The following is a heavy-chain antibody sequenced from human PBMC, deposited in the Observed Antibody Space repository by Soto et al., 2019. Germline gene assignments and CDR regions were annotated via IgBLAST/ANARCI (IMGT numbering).Heavy chain of an antibody. V-gene: IGHV4-59*01. D-gene: IGHD1-26*01. CDR2: IYYMGRT. CDR1: GGSFSGYY. CDR3: ARDPVGVTHFDY. Sequence: SETLSLTCAVYGGSFSGYYWNWIRQSPGKGLDWFGYIYYMGRTNYNPSLRSRFTMSIDTSRNQFSLKLRSVTAADTAVYYCARDPVGVTHFDYWGQGALVTVSS. J-gene: IGHJ4*02.